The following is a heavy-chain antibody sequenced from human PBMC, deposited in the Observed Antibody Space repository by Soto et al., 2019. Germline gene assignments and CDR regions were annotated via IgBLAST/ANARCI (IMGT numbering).Heavy chain of an antibody. CDR1: GYPFSDFY. V-gene: IGHV3-11*05. D-gene: IGHD3-3*01. Sequence: QVQLVESGGALVKPGESLRLTCAASGYPFSDFYMSWIRQAPGQGPEWISYISGSSSYIKYADSVKGRFTVSRDNSKNSMFLQMTSLRVDDTAVYFCARDRLVYGGTGLFALWGQGTLVTVSS. CDR2: ISGSSSYI. J-gene: IGHJ4*02. CDR3: ARDRLVYGGTGLFAL.